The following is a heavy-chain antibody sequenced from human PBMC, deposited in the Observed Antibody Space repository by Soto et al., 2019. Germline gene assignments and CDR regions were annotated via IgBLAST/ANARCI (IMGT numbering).Heavy chain of an antibody. V-gene: IGHV1-2*02. D-gene: IGHD6-13*01. J-gene: IGHJ5*02. CDR3: ARIIAADAPPDNRFDP. Sequence: QVQLAQSGAEVKKPGASVKVSCKASGYTFTGYYMHCVRQATGQGLDWMGWINPNSGGTNYAQKFQGRGTLTRDKSISTADMELSRLRSDDTVLYYCARIIAADAPPDNRFDPWCQGTLLTVSS. CDR1: GYTFTGYY. CDR2: INPNSGGT.